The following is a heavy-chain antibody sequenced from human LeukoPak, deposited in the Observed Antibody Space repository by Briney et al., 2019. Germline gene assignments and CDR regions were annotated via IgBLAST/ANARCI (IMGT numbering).Heavy chain of an antibody. V-gene: IGHV3-30*03. CDR3: ARDHSFGSGTNYYYMDV. Sequence: GGSLRLSCAASGLTFSNAWMNWVRQAPGKGLEWVAIISYDGSNKYYADSVKGRFTISRDNSKNALYLQMNSLRAEDTAVYYCARDHSFGSGTNYYYMDVWGKGTTVTVSS. CDR1: GLTFSNAW. D-gene: IGHD3-10*01. CDR2: ISYDGSNK. J-gene: IGHJ6*03.